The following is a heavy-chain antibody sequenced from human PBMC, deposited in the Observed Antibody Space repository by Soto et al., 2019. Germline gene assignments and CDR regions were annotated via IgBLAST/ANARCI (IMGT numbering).Heavy chain of an antibody. Sequence: QVTLKESGPVLVKPTEPLTLTCTVSGFSHSNARMSVSWIRQPPGKALEWLAHIFSNDAKSYSASLKSRLTISKDTSKSQVVLTMTNMDPVDTATYYCARIRGWGWLGPNDYWGQGTLVTVSS. CDR3: ARIRGWGWLGPNDY. J-gene: IGHJ4*02. V-gene: IGHV2-26*01. CDR2: IFSNDAK. D-gene: IGHD3-10*01. CDR1: GFSHSNARMS.